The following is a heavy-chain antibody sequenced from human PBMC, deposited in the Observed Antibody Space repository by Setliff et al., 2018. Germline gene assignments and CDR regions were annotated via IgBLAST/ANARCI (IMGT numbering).Heavy chain of an antibody. CDR3: ARDSSGWSGFSRLVGVYYYYMDV. V-gene: IGHV7-4-1*02. J-gene: IGHJ6*03. Sequence: ASVKVSCKASGYTFSTYAMNWVRQAPGQGLEWMGWINTNTGNPTYAQGFTGRFVFSLDTSASTAYLQISSLKAEDTAVYYCARDSSGWSGFSRLVGVYYYYMDVWGKGTTVTVSS. CDR1: GYTFSTYA. CDR2: INTNTGNP. D-gene: IGHD6-19*01.